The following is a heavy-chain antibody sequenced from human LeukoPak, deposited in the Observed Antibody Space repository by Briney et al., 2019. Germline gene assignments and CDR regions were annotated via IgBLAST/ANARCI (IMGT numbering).Heavy chain of an antibody. Sequence: GGSLILSCAASGFTFSNYWMTWVRQIPGKGLEGVANIRPDGNGGKYVDSVEGRFIISRDNARNSLHLQMNSLGVEDTALYYCARDPYNAGGYGAFDLWGQGSMVTVSS. CDR2: IRPDGNGG. J-gene: IGHJ3*01. D-gene: IGHD3-16*01. CDR1: GFTFSNYW. CDR3: ARDPYNAGGYGAFDL. V-gene: IGHV3-7*01.